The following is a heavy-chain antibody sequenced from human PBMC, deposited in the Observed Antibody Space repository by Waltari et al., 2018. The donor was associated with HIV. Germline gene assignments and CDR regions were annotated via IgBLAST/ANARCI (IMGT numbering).Heavy chain of an antibody. V-gene: IGHV3-74*01. CDR3: ARGGLSSTCKPDFDY. D-gene: IGHD2-2*01. CDR1: GFTTSRYW. Sequence: EVQLVESGGGLVQPGGSLRLSCAASGFTTSRYWMHWVRQAPGKGLVWVSRINSDGSSTTYADSVKGRFTISRDNAKNTLYLQINSLRAEDTAVYYCARGGLSSTCKPDFDYWGQGTLVTVSS. CDR2: INSDGSST. J-gene: IGHJ4*02.